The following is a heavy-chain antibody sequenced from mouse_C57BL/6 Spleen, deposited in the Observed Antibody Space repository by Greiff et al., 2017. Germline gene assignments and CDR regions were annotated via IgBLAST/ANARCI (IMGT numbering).Heavy chain of an antibody. D-gene: IGHD2-5*01. Sequence: QVQLQQPGAELVKPGASVKLSCKASGYTFTSYWMHWVKQRPGQGLEWIGMIHPNSGSTNYNEKFKSKATLTVDKSSSTAYMQLSSLTSEDSAVYYCARVDTSNPYYYAMDYWGQGTSVTVSS. V-gene: IGHV1-64*01. CDR2: IHPNSGST. CDR3: ARVDTSNPYYYAMDY. J-gene: IGHJ4*01. CDR1: GYTFTSYW.